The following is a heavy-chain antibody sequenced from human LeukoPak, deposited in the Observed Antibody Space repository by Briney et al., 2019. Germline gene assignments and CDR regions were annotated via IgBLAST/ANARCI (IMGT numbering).Heavy chain of an antibody. V-gene: IGHV3-23*01. CDR1: GFTFSSYW. J-gene: IGHJ6*02. CDR3: AKRVEYSSSWPRDYYYYYGMDV. D-gene: IGHD6-13*01. CDR2: ISGSGGST. Sequence: GGSLRLSCAASGFTFSSYWMYWVRQAPGKGLEWVSAISGSGGSTYYADSVKGRFTISRDNSKNTLYLQMNSLRAEDTAVYYCAKRVEYSSSWPRDYYYYYGMDVWGQGTTVTVSS.